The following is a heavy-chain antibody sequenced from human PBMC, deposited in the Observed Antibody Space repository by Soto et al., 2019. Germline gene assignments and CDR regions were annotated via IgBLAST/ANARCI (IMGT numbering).Heavy chain of an antibody. CDR1: GGSISSYY. J-gene: IGHJ3*02. D-gene: IGHD6-19*01. V-gene: IGHV4-59*08. Sequence: QVQLQESGPGLVKPSETLSLTCTVSGGSISSYYWSWIRQPPGKGLEWIGYIYYSGSTNYNPSLKRRVTISVDTSKNQFSLKLSSVTAADTAVYYCARHFWPVLAAFDIWGQGTMVTVSS. CDR3: ARHFWPVLAAFDI. CDR2: IYYSGST.